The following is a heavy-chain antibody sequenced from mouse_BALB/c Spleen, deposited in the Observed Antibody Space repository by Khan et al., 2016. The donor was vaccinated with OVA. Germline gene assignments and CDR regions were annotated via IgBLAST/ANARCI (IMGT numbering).Heavy chain of an antibody. CDR1: GFNIKNTY. J-gene: IGHJ4*01. CDR2: IDPANGNT. CDR3: AYSVLRYAMDY. V-gene: IGHV14-3*02. Sequence: EVQLQESGAEFVKPGASVRLSCTASGFNIKNTYIHWVTQRPEQGLEWIGRIDPANGNTKYDPKFQGKATITADTSSNTAYLPLSSLTSEDTAVYCRAYSVLRYAMDYWGQGTSVTVTS.